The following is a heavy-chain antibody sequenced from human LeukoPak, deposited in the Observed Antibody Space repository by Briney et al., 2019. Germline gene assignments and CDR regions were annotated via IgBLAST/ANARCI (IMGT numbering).Heavy chain of an antibody. CDR1: RSTFTSYY. Sequence: ASVKVSSKASRSTFTSYYMHWVRQAPGQGLEWMGIINPSGGSTSYAQNFQGRVTMIRDTSTSTVYMELSSMRSEDTAVYYCAREYYYDSSGYYKPTPTFDYWGQGTLVTVSS. V-gene: IGHV1-46*03. D-gene: IGHD3-22*01. J-gene: IGHJ4*02. CDR3: AREYYYDSSGYYKPTPTFDY. CDR2: INPSGGST.